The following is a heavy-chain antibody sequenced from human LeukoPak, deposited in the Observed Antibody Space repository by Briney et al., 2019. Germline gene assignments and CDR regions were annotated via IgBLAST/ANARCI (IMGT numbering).Heavy chain of an antibody. Sequence: ASVKVSCKASGYTFTGYYMHWVRQAPGQGLEWMGRINPNSGGTNYAQKFQGRVTMTRDTSISTVYMELSRLRSDDTAVYYCARISSSWYYFDYWGQGTLVTVSS. CDR2: INPNSGGT. V-gene: IGHV1-2*06. CDR1: GYTFTGYY. J-gene: IGHJ4*02. CDR3: ARISSSWYYFDY. D-gene: IGHD6-13*01.